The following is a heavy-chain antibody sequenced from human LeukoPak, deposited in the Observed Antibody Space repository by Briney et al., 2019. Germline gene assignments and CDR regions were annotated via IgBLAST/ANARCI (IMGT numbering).Heavy chain of an antibody. J-gene: IGHJ4*02. CDR1: GGTFSNYA. Sequence: SVKVSCKASGGTFSNYAISWVRQAPGRGLEWMGRIIPIYGIANYAQKFQGRVTITADKSTSTAYMELRSLRSDDTAVYYCARDGSDLGPAAYFDDWGQGTLVTVSS. V-gene: IGHV1-69*04. D-gene: IGHD6-25*01. CDR3: ARDGSDLGPAAYFDD. CDR2: IIPIYGIA.